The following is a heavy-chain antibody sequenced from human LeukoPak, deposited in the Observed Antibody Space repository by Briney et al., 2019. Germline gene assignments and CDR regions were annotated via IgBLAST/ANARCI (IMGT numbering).Heavy chain of an antibody. Sequence: SVKVSCKASGGTFSSYAISWVRRAPGQGLEWMGGIIPIFGTANYAQKFQGRVTITTDESTSTAYMELSSLRSEDTAVYYCARDFGEDLAAAGRNAFDIWGQGTMVTVSS. J-gene: IGHJ3*02. CDR1: GGTFSSYA. D-gene: IGHD6-13*01. CDR3: ARDFGEDLAAAGRNAFDI. V-gene: IGHV1-69*05. CDR2: IIPIFGTA.